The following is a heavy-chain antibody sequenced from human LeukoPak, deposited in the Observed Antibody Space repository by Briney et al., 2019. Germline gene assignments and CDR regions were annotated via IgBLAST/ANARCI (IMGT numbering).Heavy chain of an antibody. CDR1: GGSISSGGYY. D-gene: IGHD2-15*01. V-gene: IGHV4-31*03. CDR2: IYYSGST. Sequence: PSETLSLTCTVSGGSISSGGYYWSWIRQHPGKGLEWIGYIYYSGSTYYNPPLKSRVTISVDTSKNQFSLKLSSVTAADTAVYYCAREDCSGGSCRDAFDIWGQGTMVTVSS. CDR3: AREDCSGGSCRDAFDI. J-gene: IGHJ3*02.